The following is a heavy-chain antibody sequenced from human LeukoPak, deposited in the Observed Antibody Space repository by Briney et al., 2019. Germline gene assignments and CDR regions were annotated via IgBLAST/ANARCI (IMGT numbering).Heavy chain of an antibody. Sequence: SETLSLTCTVSGGSISSYYWSWIRQPAGKGLEWIGRIYTSGSTNYNPSLKSRVTMSVDTSKNQFSLKMSSVTAADTAVYYCARGRYYYDSSGPDAFDIWGQGTMVTVSS. V-gene: IGHV4-4*07. CDR2: IYTSGST. J-gene: IGHJ3*02. CDR1: GGSISSYY. D-gene: IGHD3-22*01. CDR3: ARGRYYYDSSGPDAFDI.